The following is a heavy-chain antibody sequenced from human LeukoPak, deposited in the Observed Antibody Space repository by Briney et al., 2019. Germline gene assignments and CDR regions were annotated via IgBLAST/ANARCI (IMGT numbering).Heavy chain of an antibody. V-gene: IGHV3-53*01. CDR1: VFTVTANS. CDR3: AKFGDHMPDAFDI. Sequence: GGSLRLSCAASVFTVTANSMNWVRQAPGKGLEWVSRVSSGGDAFYADSVKGRFTISRDTSKNTVFLQMDSLRAEDTAVYYCAKFGDHMPDAFDIRGQGTMVTVAA. J-gene: IGHJ3*02. CDR2: VSSGGDA. D-gene: IGHD4-17*01.